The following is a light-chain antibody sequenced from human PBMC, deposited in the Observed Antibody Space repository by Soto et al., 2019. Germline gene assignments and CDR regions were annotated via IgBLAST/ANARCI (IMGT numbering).Light chain of an antibody. CDR2: AAS. Sequence: DIQMTQSPSSQSASVGDRVTITCRASQSINSYLNWYQQKPGKAPKLLIYAASSLQSGVPSRFSGSGSEIDFTLPITSLQADDFATYYCQQSFCTPRTFGQGTRVEI. V-gene: IGKV1-39*01. CDR1: QSINSY. J-gene: IGKJ1*01. CDR3: QQSFCTPRT.